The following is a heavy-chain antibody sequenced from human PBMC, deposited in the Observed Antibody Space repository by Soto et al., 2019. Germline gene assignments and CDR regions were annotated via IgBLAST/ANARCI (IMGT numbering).Heavy chain of an antibody. D-gene: IGHD3-10*01. V-gene: IGHV1-18*01. CDR2: ISAYNGNT. CDR1: GYTFTSYG. Sequence: QVQLVQSGAEVKKPGASVKVSCKASGYTFTSYGISWVRQAPGQGLEWMGWISAYNGNTNYAQKLQGRVTMTTDTATSTAYMELRSLRSDDTAVYYCARDSGYGSGSYTPLGLLDYYYGMDVWGQGTTVTVSS. J-gene: IGHJ6*02. CDR3: ARDSGYGSGSYTPLGLLDYYYGMDV.